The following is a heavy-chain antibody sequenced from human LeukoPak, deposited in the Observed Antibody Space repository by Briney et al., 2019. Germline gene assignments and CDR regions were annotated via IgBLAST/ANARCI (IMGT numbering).Heavy chain of an antibody. CDR3: ARYCGGDCYKTSPFDY. V-gene: IGHV1-18*01. CDR2: ISAYNGNT. Sequence: GASVKVSCKASGYTFTSYGISWVRQAPGQGLEWMGWISAYNGNTNYAQKLQGRVTMTTDTSTSTAYMELRSLRSDDTAVYYCARYCGGDCYKTSPFDYWGQGTLATVSS. J-gene: IGHJ4*02. D-gene: IGHD2-21*02. CDR1: GYTFTSYG.